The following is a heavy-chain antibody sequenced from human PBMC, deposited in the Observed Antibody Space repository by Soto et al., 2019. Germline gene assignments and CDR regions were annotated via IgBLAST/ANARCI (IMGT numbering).Heavy chain of an antibody. V-gene: IGHV4-30-4*01. CDR2: IYYSGST. Sequence: PSETLSLTCTVSGGSISSGDYYWSWIRQPPGKGLEWIGYIYYSGSTYYNPSLKSRVTISVDTSKNQFSLKLSSVTAADTAVYYCARGSLWFNAFDIWGQGTMVTVSS. CDR3: ARGSLWFNAFDI. D-gene: IGHD3-10*01. CDR1: GGSISSGDYY. J-gene: IGHJ3*02.